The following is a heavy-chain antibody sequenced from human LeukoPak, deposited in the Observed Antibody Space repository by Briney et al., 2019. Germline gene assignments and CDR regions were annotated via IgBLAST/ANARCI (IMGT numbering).Heavy chain of an antibody. Sequence: SETLSLTCAVYGGSFSGYYWSWIRQHPGKGLEWIGYIYYSGSTYYNPSLKSRVTISVDTSKNQFSLKLSSVTAADTAVYYCAREITTSSSWFDPWGQGTLVTVSS. CDR2: IYYSGST. V-gene: IGHV4-31*11. CDR3: AREITTSSSWFDP. D-gene: IGHD3-22*01. CDR1: GGSFSGYY. J-gene: IGHJ5*02.